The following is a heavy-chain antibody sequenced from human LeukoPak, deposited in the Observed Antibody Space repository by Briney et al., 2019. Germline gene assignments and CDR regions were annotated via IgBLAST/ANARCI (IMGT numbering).Heavy chain of an antibody. J-gene: IGHJ4*02. CDR3: ARDLGHTGYDLYDY. D-gene: IGHD5-12*01. V-gene: IGHV3-7*01. CDR2: MKQDGSEK. Sequence: GGSLRLSCAVSGINFRGYWMAWVRQAPGKGLEWVANMKQDGSEKYYVDSVKGRFTNSRDNAKNSLYLEMNSLRVEDTAVYYCARDLGHTGYDLYDYWGQGTLVTVSS. CDR1: GINFRGYW.